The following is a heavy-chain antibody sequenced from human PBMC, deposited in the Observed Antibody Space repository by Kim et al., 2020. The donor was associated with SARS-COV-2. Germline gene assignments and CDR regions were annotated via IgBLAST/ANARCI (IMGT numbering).Heavy chain of an antibody. CDR3: ARSEHFWSGHYLDY. D-gene: IGHD3-3*01. V-gene: IGHV1-2*02. Sequence: SVKVSCKASGYTFTDYYIHWVRQAPGQGLEWMGWINPYSGDTNYAQKFQGRVTMTRDTSISTPYVELSSLRSDDTAVYYCARSEHFWSGHYLDYWGQGTLITVSS. J-gene: IGHJ4*02. CDR2: INPYSGDT. CDR1: GYTFTDYY.